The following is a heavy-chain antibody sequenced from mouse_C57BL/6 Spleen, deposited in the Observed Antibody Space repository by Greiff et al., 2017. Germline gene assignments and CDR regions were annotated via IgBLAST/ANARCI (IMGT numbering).Heavy chain of an antibody. CDR1: GFSLTSYG. J-gene: IGHJ1*03. Sequence: QVQLKESGPGLVQPSQSLSITCTVSGFSLTSYGVHWVRQSPGKGLEWLGVIWSGGSTDYNAAFISRLSISKDNSKGQVFFKMNSLQADDTAIYYCARRNWYFDVWGTGTTVTVSS. CDR3: ARRNWYFDV. CDR2: IWSGGST. V-gene: IGHV2-2*01.